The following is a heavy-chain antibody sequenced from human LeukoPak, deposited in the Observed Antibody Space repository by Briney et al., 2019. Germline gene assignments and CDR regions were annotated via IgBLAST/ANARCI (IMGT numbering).Heavy chain of an antibody. V-gene: IGHV1-2*02. CDR3: ARASVAGTGSDY. CDR2: INPNSGGT. CDR1: GYTFTGYY. D-gene: IGHD6-19*01. Sequence: ASVKVSCKASGYTFTGYYMHWVRQAPGQGLEWMGWINPNSGGTNYAQKFQGRVTMTRDTSISTAYMELSRLGSDDTAVYYCARASVAGTGSDYWGQGTLVTVSS. J-gene: IGHJ4*02.